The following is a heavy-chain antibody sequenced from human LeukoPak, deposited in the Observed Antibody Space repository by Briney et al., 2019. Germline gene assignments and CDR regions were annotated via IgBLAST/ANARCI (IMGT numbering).Heavy chain of an antibody. J-gene: IGHJ4*02. CDR2: ISGSGSTI. Sequence: GGSLRLSCAASGFTFSSYAMSWVRQAPGKGLEWVSAISGSGSTIYYADSVKGRFTISRDNAKNSLYLQMNSLRAEDTAVYYCAREGYYDSSGYSDYWGQGTLVTVSS. CDR3: AREGYYDSSGYSDY. D-gene: IGHD3-22*01. CDR1: GFTFSSYA. V-gene: IGHV3-23*01.